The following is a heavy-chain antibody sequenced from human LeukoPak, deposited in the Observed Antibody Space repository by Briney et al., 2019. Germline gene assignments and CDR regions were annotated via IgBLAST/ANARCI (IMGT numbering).Heavy chain of an antibody. D-gene: IGHD3-10*01. Sequence: ASVKVSCKASGYTFTGYYMHWVRQAPGQGLEWMGWINPNSGGTNYAQKFRGRVTMTRDTSISTAYMELSRLRSDDTAVYYCARDSSITMVRSGQENWFDPWGQGTLVTVSS. CDR3: ARDSSITMVRSGQENWFDP. CDR2: INPNSGGT. CDR1: GYTFTGYY. V-gene: IGHV1-2*02. J-gene: IGHJ5*02.